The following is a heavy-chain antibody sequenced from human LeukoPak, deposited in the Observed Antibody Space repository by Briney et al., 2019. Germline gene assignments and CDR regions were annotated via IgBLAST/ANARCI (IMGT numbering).Heavy chain of an antibody. J-gene: IGHJ4*02. Sequence: GGSLRLSCAVSGFTFSSYAMSWVRQAPGKGLEWVSGISGSGDSTYYADSVEGRFTISRDNSKSTLYLQMNSLRAEDTAVYYXXXXXXXIXXXXXTPHWXXXXLVTVSS. CDR2: ISGSGDST. CDR3: XXXXXXIXXXXXTPH. CDR1: GFTFSSYA. V-gene: IGHV3-23*01.